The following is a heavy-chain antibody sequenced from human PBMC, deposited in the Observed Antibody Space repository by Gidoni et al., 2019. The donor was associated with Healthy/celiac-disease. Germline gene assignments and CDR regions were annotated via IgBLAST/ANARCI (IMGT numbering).Heavy chain of an antibody. CDR3: ARRVEAAAAKVDY. CDR1: GGSIRSSSYY. D-gene: IGHD6-13*01. CDR2: IYYSGST. V-gene: IGHV4-39*01. J-gene: IGHJ4*02. Sequence: QLQLQESGPGLVKPSETLSLTCTVSGGSIRSSSYYWGWIRQPPGKGLEWIGSIYYSGSTYYNPSLKSRVTISVDTSKNQFSLKLSSVTAADTAVYYCARRVEAAAAKVDYWGQGTLVTVSS.